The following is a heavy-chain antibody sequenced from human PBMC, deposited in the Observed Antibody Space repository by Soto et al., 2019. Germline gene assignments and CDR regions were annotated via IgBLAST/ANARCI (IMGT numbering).Heavy chain of an antibody. CDR3: ARIGDYVDY. V-gene: IGHV3-30-3*01. CDR2: ISYDGSNK. D-gene: IGHD4-17*01. Sequence: GGSLRLSCAASGFTLSSYAMHWVRQAPGKGLEWVAVISYDGSNKYYADSVKGRFTISRDNSKNTLYLQMNSLRAEDTAVYYCARIGDYVDYWGQGTLVTVSS. J-gene: IGHJ4*02. CDR1: GFTLSSYA.